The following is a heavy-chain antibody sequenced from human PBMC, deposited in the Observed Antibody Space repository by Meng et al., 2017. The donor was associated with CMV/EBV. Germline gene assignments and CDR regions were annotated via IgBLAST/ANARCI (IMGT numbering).Heavy chain of an antibody. V-gene: IGHV4-34*01. J-gene: IGHJ4*02. CDR3: ARREYIVVVPAAPGGVDY. CDR1: GGSFSGYY. CDR2: INHSGST. D-gene: IGHD2-2*01. Sequence: SETLSLTCAVYGGSFSGYYWSWIRQPPGKGLEWIGEINHSGSTNYNPSLKSRVTISVDTSKNQFSLKLSSVTAADTAVYYCARREYIVVVPAAPGGVDYWGQGTLVTVSS.